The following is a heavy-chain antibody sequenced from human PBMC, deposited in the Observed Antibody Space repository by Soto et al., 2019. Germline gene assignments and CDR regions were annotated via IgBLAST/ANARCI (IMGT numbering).Heavy chain of an antibody. Sequence: QVQLVQSGAEVKKPGASVKVSCKASGYSFTTYGISWVRQAPGQGLEWMGWISDYNGNTNYEKKFQGRVTMTTDTSTVTAYMELKSLRSDDTAVYYCAREGYYPGSGSYSPPRYYGMDVWGQGTTVTVS. J-gene: IGHJ6*02. V-gene: IGHV1-18*01. CDR1: GYSFTTYG. D-gene: IGHD3-10*01. CDR3: AREGYYPGSGSYSPPRYYGMDV. CDR2: ISDYNGNT.